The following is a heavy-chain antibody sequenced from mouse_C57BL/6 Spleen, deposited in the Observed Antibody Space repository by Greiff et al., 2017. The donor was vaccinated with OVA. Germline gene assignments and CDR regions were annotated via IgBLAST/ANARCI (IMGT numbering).Heavy chain of an antibody. D-gene: IGHD1-1*01. Sequence: EVQLVESGEGLVKPGGSLKLSCAASGFTFSSYAMSWVRQTPEKRLEWVAYISSGGDYIYYADTVKGRFTISRDNARNTLYLQMSSLKSEDTAMYYCTRGGGTTVVATDWYFDVWGTGTTVTVSS. CDR1: GFTFSSYA. CDR2: ISSGGDYI. CDR3: TRGGGTTVVATDWYFDV. J-gene: IGHJ1*03. V-gene: IGHV5-9-1*02.